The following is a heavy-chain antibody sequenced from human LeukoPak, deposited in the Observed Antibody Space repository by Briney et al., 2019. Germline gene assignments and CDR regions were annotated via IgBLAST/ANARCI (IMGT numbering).Heavy chain of an antibody. V-gene: IGHV3-23*01. CDR2: ISGSWGST. D-gene: IGHD2-15*01. Sequence: PGGSLRLSCAASGFTFSSYAMSWVRQAPGKGLEWVSAISGSWGSTYYADSVKGRFTISRDNSKNTLYLQMNSMRAEDTAVYYCAKDHCCYSETANDYWGQGTLVTVSS. CDR3: AKDHCCYSETANDY. CDR1: GFTFSSYA. J-gene: IGHJ4*02.